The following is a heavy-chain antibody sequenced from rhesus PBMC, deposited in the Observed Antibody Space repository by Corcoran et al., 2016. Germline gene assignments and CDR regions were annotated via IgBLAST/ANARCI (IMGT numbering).Heavy chain of an antibody. D-gene: IGHD6S26*01. V-gene: IGHV4-76*01. Sequence: QVQLQESGPGLVKPSETLSLTCAVSGGSISGGYDWSWIRPPPGRGLEWIGYIYGSSGRTNYNPSLKNRVTISKDTSKNQFSLKLSSVTAADTAVYYCARQVGSGWSKRFDYWGQGVLVTVSS. J-gene: IGHJ4*01. CDR3: ARQVGSGWSKRFDY. CDR2: IYGSSGRT. CDR1: GGSISGGYD.